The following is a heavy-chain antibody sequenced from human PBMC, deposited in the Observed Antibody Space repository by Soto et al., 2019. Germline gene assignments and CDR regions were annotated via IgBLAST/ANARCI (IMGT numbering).Heavy chain of an antibody. J-gene: IGHJ4*02. CDR3: VRELGLAY. V-gene: IGHV3-7*03. CDR2: INKDGRQK. Sequence: PGGSLRLSCAASGFTLSNYWMTWVRQAPGKGLEWVANINKDGRQKNYVDSVKGRFTIARDNGQNSLSLQINSLRVEDTAVYYCVRELGLAYWGQGALVTVSS. D-gene: IGHD7-27*01. CDR1: GFTLSNYW.